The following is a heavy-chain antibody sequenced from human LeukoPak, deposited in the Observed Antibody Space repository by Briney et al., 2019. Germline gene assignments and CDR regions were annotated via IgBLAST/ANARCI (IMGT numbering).Heavy chain of an antibody. CDR1: GGSISSYY. CDR2: IYWTGST. D-gene: IGHD2-21*01. V-gene: IGHV4-59*01. Sequence: SETLSLTCNVSGGSISSYYWSWIRQPPGKGLEWIGYIYWTGSTKYNPSLKSRVTISVDTSKTHFSLKLSSVTAADTAVYYCARDSPYSYYNYYMDVWGKGTTVTVSS. CDR3: ARDSPYSYYNYYMDV. J-gene: IGHJ6*03.